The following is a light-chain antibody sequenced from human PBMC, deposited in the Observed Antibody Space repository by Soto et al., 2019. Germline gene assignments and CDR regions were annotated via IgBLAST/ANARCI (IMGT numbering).Light chain of an antibody. CDR2: DVS. V-gene: IGLV2-14*03. CDR3: SSYTSRSTLEV. CDR1: SSDVGAYNY. Sequence: QSVLTQPASVSGSPGQSITVSCTGTSSDVGAYNYVSWYQQHPGKAPKLIIHDVSNRPSGVSNRFSGSKSGNTASLTISGLQAEDEGDYYCSSYTSRSTLEVFGGGTKLPVL. J-gene: IGLJ2*01.